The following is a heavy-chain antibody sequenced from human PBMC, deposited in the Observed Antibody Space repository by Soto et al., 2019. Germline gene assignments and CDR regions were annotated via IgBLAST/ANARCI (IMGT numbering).Heavy chain of an antibody. J-gene: IGHJ3*02. Sequence: SETLSLTCTVSGGSISSGDYYWSWIRQPPGKGLEWIGYIYYSGSTNYNPSLKSRVTISVDTSKNQFSLKLSSVTAADTAVYYCARHLSLYYCDSSGYYLRDAFDIWGQGTMVTVSS. V-gene: IGHV4-61*08. CDR1: GGSISSGDYY. D-gene: IGHD3-22*01. CDR2: IYYSGST. CDR3: ARHLSLYYCDSSGYYLRDAFDI.